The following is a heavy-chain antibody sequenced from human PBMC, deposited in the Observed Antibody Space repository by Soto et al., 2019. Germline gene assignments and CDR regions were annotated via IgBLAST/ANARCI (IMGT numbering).Heavy chain of an antibody. Sequence: PSETLSLTCTVSGGSISSYYWSWIRQPPGKGLEWIGYIYYSGSTNYNPSLKSRVTISVDTSENQFSLKLSSVTAADTAVYYCARAWGGHYYDSSAYSFEYWGQGTLVTVSS. CDR3: ARAWGGHYYDSSAYSFEY. D-gene: IGHD3-22*01. J-gene: IGHJ4*02. CDR2: IYYSGST. V-gene: IGHV4-59*01. CDR1: GGSISSYY.